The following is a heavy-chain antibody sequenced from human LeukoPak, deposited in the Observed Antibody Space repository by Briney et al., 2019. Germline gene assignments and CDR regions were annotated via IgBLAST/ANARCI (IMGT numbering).Heavy chain of an antibody. CDR1: GGSISSYY. CDR2: IYYSGST. D-gene: IGHD2-2*01. J-gene: IGHJ4*02. V-gene: IGHV4-59*12. CDR3: ARRVVPAACDY. Sequence: SETLSLTCTVSGGSISSYYWSWIRQPPGKGLEWIGYIYYSGSTNYNPSLKSQVTISVDTSKNQFSLKLSSVTAADTAVYYCARRVVPAACDYWGQGTLVTVSS.